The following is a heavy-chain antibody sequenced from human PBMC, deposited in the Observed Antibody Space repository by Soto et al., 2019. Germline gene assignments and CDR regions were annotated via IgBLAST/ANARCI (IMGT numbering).Heavy chain of an antibody. V-gene: IGHV1-2*02. CDR2: IDLDIGDT. CDR3: ALEPTGTAGFDY. J-gene: IGHJ4*02. CDR1: GHTFTGHH. Sequence: QLHLVQSGAEVKKPGASVKVSCKASGHTFTGHHMHWVRQAPGQGLEWMGLIDLDIGDTKYAQKFQGRVTSTSDTSITTAYMELRGLKSDDTAVYYCALEPTGTAGFDYWGQGTLVTVSS. D-gene: IGHD2-21*02.